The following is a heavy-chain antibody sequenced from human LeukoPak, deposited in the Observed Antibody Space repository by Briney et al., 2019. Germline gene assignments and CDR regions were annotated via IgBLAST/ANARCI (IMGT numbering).Heavy chain of an antibody. Sequence: GGSLRLSCAASGFTFSSTVMTWVRQAPGKGLEWVSTISPDGKYIYYADSLRGRFTMSRDNSKNTLYLQMNSLRVEDTALYYCSRGLRAYTYGPFDCWGQGTLVTVSS. CDR3: SRGLRAYTYGPFDC. CDR2: ISPDGKYI. V-gene: IGHV3-23*01. CDR1: GFTFSSTV. J-gene: IGHJ4*02. D-gene: IGHD5-18*01.